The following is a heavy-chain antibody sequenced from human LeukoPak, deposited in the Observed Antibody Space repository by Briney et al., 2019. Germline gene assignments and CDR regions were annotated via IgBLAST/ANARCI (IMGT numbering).Heavy chain of an antibody. J-gene: IGHJ6*03. CDR2: ISYDGSNK. CDR3: ARDSDILTGRSGDHYWDMDV. CDR1: GFTFSSYA. V-gene: IGHV3-30-3*01. Sequence: PGRSLRLSCAASGFTFSSYAMHWVRQAPGKGLEWVAVISYDGSNKYYADSVKGRFTISRDNSKNTLYLQMNSLRAEDTAVYYCARDSDILTGRSGDHYWDMDVWGKGTTVTVSS. D-gene: IGHD3-9*01.